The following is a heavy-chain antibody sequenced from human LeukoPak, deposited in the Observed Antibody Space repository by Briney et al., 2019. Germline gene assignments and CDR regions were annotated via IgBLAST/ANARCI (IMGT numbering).Heavy chain of an antibody. V-gene: IGHV1-69*05. CDR2: IIPIFGTA. CDR3: ANNYYDSSGYYRDDAFDI. D-gene: IGHD3-22*01. J-gene: IGHJ3*02. Sequence: SVKVSCKASGGTFSSYAISWVRQAPGQGLEWMGRIIPIFGTANYAQKFQGRVTITTDESTSTAYMELSSLRSEDTAVYYCANNYYDSSGYYRDDAFDIWGQGTMVTVSS. CDR1: GGTFSSYA.